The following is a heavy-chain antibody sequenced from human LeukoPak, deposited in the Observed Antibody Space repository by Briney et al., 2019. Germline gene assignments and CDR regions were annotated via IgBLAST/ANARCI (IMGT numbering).Heavy chain of an antibody. J-gene: IGHJ3*02. D-gene: IGHD5-12*01. CDR2: IYYSGST. Sequence: PSETLSLTCTVSGGSISSYYWSWIRQPPGKGLEWIGYIYYSGSTNYNPSLKSRVTISVDTSKNQFSLKLSSVTAADTAVYSCAREDVAAPDAFDIWGQGTMVTVSS. CDR1: GGSISSYY. V-gene: IGHV4-59*01. CDR3: AREDVAAPDAFDI.